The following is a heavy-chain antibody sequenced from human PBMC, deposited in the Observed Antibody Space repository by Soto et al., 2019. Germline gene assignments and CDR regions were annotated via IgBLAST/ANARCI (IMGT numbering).Heavy chain of an antibody. CDR1: GFTFSSYA. D-gene: IGHD6-13*01. J-gene: IGHJ3*02. V-gene: IGHV3-30-3*01. Sequence: GGSLRLSCAASGFTFSSYAMHWVRQAPGKGLEWVAVISYDGSNKYYADSVKGRFTISRDNSKNTLYLQMNSLRAEDTAVYYCARERIAAAGIPTGAFDIWGQGTMVTVSS. CDR2: ISYDGSNK. CDR3: ARERIAAAGIPTGAFDI.